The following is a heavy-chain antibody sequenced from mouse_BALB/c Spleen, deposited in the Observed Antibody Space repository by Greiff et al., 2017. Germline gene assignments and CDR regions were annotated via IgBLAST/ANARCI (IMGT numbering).Heavy chain of an antibody. D-gene: IGHD2-1*01. J-gene: IGHJ3*01. CDR2: ISSGSSTI. CDR3: ARSEGNYWFAY. V-gene: IGHV5-17*02. Sequence: VQLKESGGGLVQPGGSRKLSCAASGFTFSSFGMHWVRQAPEKGLEWVAYISSGSSTIYYADTVKGRFTISRDNPKNTLFLQMTSLRSEDTAMYYCARSEGNYWFAYWGQGTLVTVSA. CDR1: GFTFSSFG.